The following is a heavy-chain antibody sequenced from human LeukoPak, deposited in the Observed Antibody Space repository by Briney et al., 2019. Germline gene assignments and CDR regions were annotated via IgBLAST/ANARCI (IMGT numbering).Heavy chain of an antibody. J-gene: IGHJ4*02. V-gene: IGHV3-23*01. Sequence: GGSLRLSCAASGFTFSSYAMSWVRQAPGKGLEWVSAISGSGGYTYYADSVKGRFTISRDNSKNTLYLQMNSLGAEDTAVYYCAKVTTRDGYKFDYWGQGTLVTVSS. CDR1: GFTFSSYA. CDR2: ISGSGGYT. CDR3: AKVTTRDGYKFDY. D-gene: IGHD5-24*01.